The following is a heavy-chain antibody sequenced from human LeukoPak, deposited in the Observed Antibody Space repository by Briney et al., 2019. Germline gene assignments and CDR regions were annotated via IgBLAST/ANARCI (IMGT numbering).Heavy chain of an antibody. D-gene: IGHD3-16*01. CDR3: AAEGGPVFHY. Sequence: PGRSPRLSCAASGFTFSSYWMSWVRQAPGKGLEWVANITQNGREKYYVDSVKGRFTISRDNAKNSVYLQMNSLRGEDTAVYYCAAEGGPVFHYWGQGTLVIVST. CDR1: GFTFSSYW. V-gene: IGHV3-7*02. J-gene: IGHJ4*02. CDR2: ITQNGREK.